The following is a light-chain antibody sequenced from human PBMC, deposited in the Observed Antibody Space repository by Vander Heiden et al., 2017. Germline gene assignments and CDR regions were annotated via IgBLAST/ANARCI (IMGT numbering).Light chain of an antibody. CDR1: EGVGVN. CDR2: GAS. CDR3: QQYNNWPWT. Sequence: ERVMTQSSATLSATTRERATLSCRASEGVGVNVAWYQQKPGQAPRLLIFGASNRATGIPARFSGSGSETEFTLTISSLQSEDSAVYYCQQYNNWPWTFGQGTKVEIK. J-gene: IGKJ1*01. V-gene: IGKV3-15*01.